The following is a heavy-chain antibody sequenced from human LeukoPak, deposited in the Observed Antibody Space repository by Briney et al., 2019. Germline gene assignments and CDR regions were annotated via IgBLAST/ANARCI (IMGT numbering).Heavy chain of an antibody. D-gene: IGHD1-1*01. CDR2: IYYSGST. CDR3: ARVLNWKFDY. J-gene: IGHJ4*02. Sequence: SETLSLTCAVYGGSFSGYYWSWIRQPPGKGLEWIGSIYYSGSTYYNPSLKSRVSISLDTSKNQFSLKLSSVTAADTAVYYCARVLNWKFDYWGQGTLVTVSS. V-gene: IGHV4-34*01. CDR1: GGSFSGYY.